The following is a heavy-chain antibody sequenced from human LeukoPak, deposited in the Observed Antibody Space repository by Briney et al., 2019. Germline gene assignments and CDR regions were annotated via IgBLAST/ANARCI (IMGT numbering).Heavy chain of an antibody. J-gene: IGHJ4*02. CDR2: ISSSSSYI. CDR1: GFTFSSYS. V-gene: IGHV3-21*01. Sequence: PGGSLRLSCAASGFTFSSYSMNWVRQAPGKGLEWVSSISSSSSYIYYADSVKGRFTISRDNAKNSLYLQMNSLRAEDTAVYYCASLGIAAAGRDYFDYWGQGILVTVSS. CDR3: ASLGIAAAGRDYFDY. D-gene: IGHD6-13*01.